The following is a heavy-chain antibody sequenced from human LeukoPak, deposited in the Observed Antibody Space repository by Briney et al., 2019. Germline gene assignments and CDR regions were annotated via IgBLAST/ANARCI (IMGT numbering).Heavy chain of an antibody. CDR2: INPSGGST. J-gene: IGHJ4*02. CDR3: ARGEYSSSWYVGGPFDY. D-gene: IGHD6-13*01. V-gene: IGHV1-46*01. Sequence: KPGALVKVSCKASGYTFTSYYMHWVRQAPGQGLEWMGIINPSGGSTSYAQKFQGRVTMTRDTSTSTVYMELSSLRSEDTAVYYCARGEYSSSWYVGGPFDYWGQGTLVTVSS. CDR1: GYTFTSYY.